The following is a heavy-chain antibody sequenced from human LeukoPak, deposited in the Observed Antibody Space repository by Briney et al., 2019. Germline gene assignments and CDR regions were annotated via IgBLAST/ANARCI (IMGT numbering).Heavy chain of an antibody. CDR1: GFTFSSYW. CDR3: ATRSSHTSSWYVYLFWDY. J-gene: IGHJ4*02. CDR2: INQDGSEK. Sequence: GGSLRLSCAASGFTFSSYWMTWVRQAPGKGLEWVANINQDGSEKNYVDSVKGRFTISRDNAKNSLYLQMNSLRAEVTAVYYCATRSSHTSSWYVYLFWDYWGQGALVTVSS. D-gene: IGHD6-13*01. V-gene: IGHV3-7*01.